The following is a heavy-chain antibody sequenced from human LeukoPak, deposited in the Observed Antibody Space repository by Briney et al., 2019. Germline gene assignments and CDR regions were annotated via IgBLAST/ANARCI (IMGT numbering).Heavy chain of an antibody. J-gene: IGHJ4*02. CDR1: GYSFTSNW. V-gene: IGHV5-51*01. CDR2: IHPGDSDT. D-gene: IGHD6-13*01. CDR3: VRHGLGSSWFGFDY. Sequence: GESLKISCKGSGYSFTSNWIGWVRQMPGKGLEWMGMIHPGDSDTRYSPSFQGQVTISADKSISTAYLQWSSLKASDSAMYYCVRHGLGSSWFGFDYWGQGTLVTVSS.